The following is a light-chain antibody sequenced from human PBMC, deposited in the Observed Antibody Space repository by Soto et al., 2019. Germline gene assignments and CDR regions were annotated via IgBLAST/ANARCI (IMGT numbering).Light chain of an antibody. CDR3: QQSFTIPPWT. V-gene: IGKV1-39*01. J-gene: IGKJ1*01. CDR2: ASS. CDR1: QSINNY. Sequence: IQLTQSPSSLSASVGDRVTITCRASQSINNYLNWYQQKSGTAPKLLIYASSGLQSGVPSRFSGGGSGTDFTLTINSLQPEDFATYYCQQSFTIPPWTFGQGTRVEIQ.